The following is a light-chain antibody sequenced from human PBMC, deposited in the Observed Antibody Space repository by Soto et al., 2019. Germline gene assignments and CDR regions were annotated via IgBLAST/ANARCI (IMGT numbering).Light chain of an antibody. CDR2: GAS. CDR3: QQSYMDPIT. J-gene: IGKJ5*01. V-gene: IGKV1-39*01. Sequence: IQLTQSPSSLSASVGDRVTITCRASRGISSYLGWYQQKPGKAPKLLIYGASTLQSGVPSRFSGSGGGTDFTLSISSVQPEDFATYFCQQSYMDPITFGQGTRLEIK. CDR1: RGISSY.